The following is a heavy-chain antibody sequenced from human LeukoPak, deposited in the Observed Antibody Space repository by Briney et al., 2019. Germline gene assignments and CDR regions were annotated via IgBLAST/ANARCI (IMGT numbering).Heavy chain of an antibody. D-gene: IGHD6-13*01. CDR3: ARERIATTGTGWFDP. J-gene: IGHJ5*02. Sequence: GRSLRLSCAGSGFTFSNYAIHWVRQAPGKGPYWVAVISDDGINKYYADSVKGRFIISRDNSKNTLYLQVNSLRGEDTAVYYCARERIATTGTGWFDPWGQGTLVTVSS. V-gene: IGHV3-30*01. CDR1: GFTFSNYA. CDR2: ISDDGINK.